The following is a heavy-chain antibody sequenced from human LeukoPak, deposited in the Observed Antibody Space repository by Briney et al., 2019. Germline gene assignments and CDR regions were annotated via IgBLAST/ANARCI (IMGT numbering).Heavy chain of an antibody. CDR2: IYHSGST. Sequence: SETLSLTCAVSGGSISSGGYSWSWIRQPPGKGLEWIGYIYHSGSTYYNPSLKSRVTVSVDRSKNQFSLKLSSVTAADTAVYYCAGSLEYCSSTSCYLGWFDPWGQGTLVTVSS. D-gene: IGHD2-2*01. CDR3: AGSLEYCSSTSCYLGWFDP. V-gene: IGHV4-30-2*02. J-gene: IGHJ5*02. CDR1: GGSISSGGYS.